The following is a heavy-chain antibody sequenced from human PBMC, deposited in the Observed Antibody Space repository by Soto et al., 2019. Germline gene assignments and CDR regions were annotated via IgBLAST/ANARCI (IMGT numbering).Heavy chain of an antibody. Sequence: QVQLQESGPGLVKPSGTLSLTCAVSGGSIRSNNWWSWVRQPPGKGLEWIGEIFQSGSTYYNPSLKTRVTISVANSKNQFSLKLSSVTAADTAVYYCARVYSGSYSDYWGQGTLVTVSS. V-gene: IGHV4-4*02. CDR1: GGSIRSNNW. CDR2: IFQSGST. J-gene: IGHJ4*02. CDR3: ARVYSGSYSDY. D-gene: IGHD1-26*01.